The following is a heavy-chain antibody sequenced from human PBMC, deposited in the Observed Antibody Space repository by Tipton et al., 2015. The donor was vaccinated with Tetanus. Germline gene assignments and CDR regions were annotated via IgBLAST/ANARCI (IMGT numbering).Heavy chain of an antibody. CDR3: ARAISGSVSSADY. CDR2: IYYNHDT. Sequence: TLSLTCTVSGGSIYSGGYYWTWIRQRPGKGLEWVGYIYYNHDTYYNPSLKSRITISLDTSKNQFFLQLNSVTAADTAVYFFARAISGSVSSADYWGQGTLFTVSS. CDR1: GGSIYSGGYY. V-gene: IGHV4-31*03. J-gene: IGHJ4*02. D-gene: IGHD1-26*01.